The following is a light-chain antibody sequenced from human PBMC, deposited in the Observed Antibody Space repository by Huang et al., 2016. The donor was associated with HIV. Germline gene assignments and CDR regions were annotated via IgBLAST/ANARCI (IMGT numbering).Light chain of an antibody. CDR3: LQHNSYPLT. V-gene: IGKV1-17*03. J-gene: IGKJ4*01. CDR2: DAS. Sequence: DIQMTQSPSAMSASVGDRVTITCRASLGIGNYLAWFQQKPGKVPKRLIYDASSLQSGVPSRFSGSGSGTEFTLTISGLQPEDSATYYCLQHNSYPLTFGGGTKVEIK. CDR1: LGIGNY.